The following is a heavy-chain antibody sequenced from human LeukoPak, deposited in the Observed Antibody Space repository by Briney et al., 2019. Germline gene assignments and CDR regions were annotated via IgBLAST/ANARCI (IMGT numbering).Heavy chain of an antibody. D-gene: IGHD5-18*01. Sequence: SVTVSFTVSGYTLTELSMHWVRQAPGKGLEWMGGFDPGDGETIYAQKFQGRVTITQDTSTDTAYLELSSLSSEDTAVYYCATVRYSYGYGAYWFDPWGEGGLVTVCS. V-gene: IGHV1-24*01. CDR3: ATVRYSYGYGAYWFDP. J-gene: IGHJ5*02. CDR2: FDPGDGET. CDR1: GYTLTELS.